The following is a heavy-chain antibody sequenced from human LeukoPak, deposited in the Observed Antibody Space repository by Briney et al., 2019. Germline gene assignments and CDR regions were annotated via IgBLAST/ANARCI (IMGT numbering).Heavy chain of an antibody. D-gene: IGHD5-18*01. CDR1: GFTFSDFY. J-gene: IGHJ4*02. V-gene: IGHV3-11*06. CDR3: ARGTEYNYDPFDD. Sequence: GGSLRLSCAASGFTFSDFYMSWIRQAPGKGHEWLSYISPTDYTNYADSVKGRFTVSRDSAKTSMYLQMNSLRVEDTAVYFCARGTEYNYDPFDDWGQVTLVTVSS. CDR2: ISPTDYT.